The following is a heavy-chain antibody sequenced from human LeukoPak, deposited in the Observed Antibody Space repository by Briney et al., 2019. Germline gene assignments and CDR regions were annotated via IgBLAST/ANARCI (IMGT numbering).Heavy chain of an antibody. CDR1: GGSISSGDYY. D-gene: IGHD3-3*01. CDR2: IHYSGST. CDR3: ARVGGLQDDVAYFDY. Sequence: KPSVTPSLTCTVSGGSISSGDYYWSWIRQPPGKGLEWIGYIHYSGSTYYNASLKSRVTISVDTSKNQFSLKLSSVTAADTAVYYCARVGGLQDDVAYFDYWGQGTLVTVSS. J-gene: IGHJ4*02. V-gene: IGHV4-30-4*08.